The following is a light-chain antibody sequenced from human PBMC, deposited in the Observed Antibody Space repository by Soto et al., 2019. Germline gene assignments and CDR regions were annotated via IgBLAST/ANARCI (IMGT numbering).Light chain of an antibody. CDR1: QSVSSN. CDR3: QQYNNWPFT. CDR2: GAS. V-gene: IGKV3-15*01. Sequence: ILLTQSPGSLSLSPGERATLSCRASQSVSSNLAWYQQKPGQAPRLLIYGASTRATGIPARFSGSESGTEFTLTISSLQSEDFAVYYCQQYNNWPFTFGPGTTGDIK. J-gene: IGKJ3*01.